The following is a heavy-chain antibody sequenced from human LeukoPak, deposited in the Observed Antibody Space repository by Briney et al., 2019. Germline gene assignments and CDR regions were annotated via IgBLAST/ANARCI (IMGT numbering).Heavy chain of an antibody. J-gene: IGHJ6*02. V-gene: IGHV1-2*02. D-gene: IGHD3-16*01. CDR1: GDTFTGHY. CDR2: INPKSGDT. CDR3: ARTPVGFKVGGRLYYYGMDV. Sequence: GASVKVSCKASGDTFTGHYIHWVRQAPGQGLEWMGWINPKSGDTKHAQKFQGRVTMTRDTSFCSAYMELSRLKSADTAVYYCARTPVGFKVGGRLYYYGMDVWGQGTTVTVSS.